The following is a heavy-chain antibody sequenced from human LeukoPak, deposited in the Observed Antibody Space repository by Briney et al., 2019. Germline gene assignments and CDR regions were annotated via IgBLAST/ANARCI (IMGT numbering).Heavy chain of an antibody. D-gene: IGHD3-9*01. Sequence: PGGSLRLSCAASGFTFSSYEMTWVRQAPGKGLEWVSYISSSGSTIYYADSVKGRFTIPRNNAKNSLYLQMNSLRAEDTAVYYCARQRGDILTGYYMPRGFDYWGQGTLVTVSS. J-gene: IGHJ4*02. CDR2: ISSSGSTI. CDR3: ARQRGDILTGYYMPRGFDY. CDR1: GFTFSSYE. V-gene: IGHV3-48*03.